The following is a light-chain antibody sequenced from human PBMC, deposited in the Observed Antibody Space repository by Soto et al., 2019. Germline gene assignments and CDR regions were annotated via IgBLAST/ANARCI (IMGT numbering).Light chain of an antibody. CDR2: DAS. J-gene: IGKJ4*01. CDR3: QQYDNPLT. CDR1: QDISNY. Sequence: DIQMTQSPSSLSASVGDRVTITCQASQDISNYLNWYQQKTGKAPKLLIYDASNLETGVPSRFSGSGSGTDFTFTISSLQPEDIATYYCQQYDNPLTFGGGTKVDIK. V-gene: IGKV1-33*01.